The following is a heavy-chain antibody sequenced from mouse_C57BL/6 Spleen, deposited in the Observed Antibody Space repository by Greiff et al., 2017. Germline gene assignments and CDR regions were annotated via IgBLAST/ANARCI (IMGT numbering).Heavy chain of an antibody. CDR2: ISYDGSN. CDR1: GYSITSGYY. Sequence: VQLKESGPGLVKPSQSLSLTCSVTGYSITSGYYWNWIRQFPGNKLEWMGYISYDGSNNYNPSLKNRISITRDTSKNQFFLKLNSVTTEDTATYYCARDLGDYFDYWGQGTTLTVSS. CDR3: ARDLGDYFDY. J-gene: IGHJ2*01. D-gene: IGHD3-3*01. V-gene: IGHV3-6*01.